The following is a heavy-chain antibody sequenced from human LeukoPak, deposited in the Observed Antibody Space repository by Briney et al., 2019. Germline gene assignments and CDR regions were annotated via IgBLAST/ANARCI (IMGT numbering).Heavy chain of an antibody. CDR2: ISAYNGNT. J-gene: IGHJ3*02. CDR3: ARDQRITIFGVVIKAFDI. Sequence: ASVKVSCKASGYTFTSYGISWVRQAPGQGLEWMGWISAYNGNTNYAQKLQGRVTMTTDTSTSTAYMELRSLRSDDTAVYYCARDQRITIFGVVIKAFDIWGQGTMVTVSS. D-gene: IGHD3-3*01. V-gene: IGHV1-18*01. CDR1: GYTFTSYG.